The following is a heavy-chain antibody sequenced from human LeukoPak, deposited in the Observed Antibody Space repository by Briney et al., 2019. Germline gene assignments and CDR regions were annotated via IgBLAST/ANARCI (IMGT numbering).Heavy chain of an antibody. D-gene: IGHD3-9*01. CDR2: IYSGGST. CDR3: ALGLVTDY. CDR1: GFTVSSNF. V-gene: IGHV3-66*01. J-gene: IGHJ4*02. Sequence: PGGSLRLSCAASGFTVSSNFMSWVPQAPGKGLEWVAVIYSGGSTYYADSVKGRFTISRDNSKNTLYLQMNSLRVEDTAVYYCALGLVTDYWGQGTLVTVSS.